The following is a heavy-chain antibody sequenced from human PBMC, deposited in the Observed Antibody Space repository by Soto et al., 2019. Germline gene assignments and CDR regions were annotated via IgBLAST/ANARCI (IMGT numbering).Heavy chain of an antibody. Sequence: QVQLVESGGGVVQPGRSLRLSCAASGFSFNSYGMHWVRQAPGKGLEWVAFISYDGNDKYYEDSVRGRFTISRDSSKNTLSLQMNSLTAEDTALYYCAKLSSNWFDPWGQGTLVAVSS. CDR3: AKLSSNWFDP. J-gene: IGHJ5*02. CDR2: ISYDGNDK. V-gene: IGHV3-30*18. CDR1: GFSFNSYG.